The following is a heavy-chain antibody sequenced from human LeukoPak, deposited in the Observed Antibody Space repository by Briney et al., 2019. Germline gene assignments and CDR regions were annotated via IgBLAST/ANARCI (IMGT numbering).Heavy chain of an antibody. CDR1: GFTFSDYF. J-gene: IGHJ3*01. V-gene: IGHV3-11*04. Sequence: GGSLRLSCAASGFTFSDYFMNWVRQAPGKGLEWVSHIDYSGTKSYYADSVKGRFTISRDNANNLLYLQMNTLRAEDTAVYYCARTNAFDVWGLGTVVTVSS. CDR2: IDYSGTKS. CDR3: ARTNAFDV.